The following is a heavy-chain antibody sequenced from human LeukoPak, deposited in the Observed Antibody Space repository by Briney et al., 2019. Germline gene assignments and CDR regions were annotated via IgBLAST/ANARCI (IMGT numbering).Heavy chain of an antibody. CDR3: TRHPPEGCSSTSCMDV. D-gene: IGHD2-2*01. CDR1: AFTPTGAA. CDR2: SRSKADNYAT. V-gene: IGHV3-73*01. J-gene: IGHJ6*04. Sequence: SLNPSCAPSAFTPTGAAMHCVRQASGQGREWVGRSRSKADNYATAYAASVKGRSTISRDDSKNTAYLQMNSLKTENTAVYYGTRHPPEGCSSTSCMDVWGKGTTVTVSS.